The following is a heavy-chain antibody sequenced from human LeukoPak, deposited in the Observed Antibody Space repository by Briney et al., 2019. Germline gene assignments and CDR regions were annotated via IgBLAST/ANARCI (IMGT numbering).Heavy chain of an antibody. CDR3: ARGVKDSSSWYADYYYYMDV. V-gene: IGHV3-43*01. D-gene: IGHD6-13*01. J-gene: IGHJ6*03. Sequence: GGSLRLSCAASGFTFDDYTMHWVRQAPGKGLEWVSLISWDGGSTYYADSVKGRFTISRDNSRNSLYLQMNSLRSEDTAVYYCARGVKDSSSWYADYYYYMDVWGKGTTVTVSS. CDR1: GFTFDDYT. CDR2: ISWDGGST.